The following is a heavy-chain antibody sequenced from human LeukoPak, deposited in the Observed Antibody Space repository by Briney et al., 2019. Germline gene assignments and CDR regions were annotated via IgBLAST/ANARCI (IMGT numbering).Heavy chain of an antibody. J-gene: IGHJ4*02. CDR2: IYYSGST. D-gene: IGHD3-10*01. CDR3: ARENVNYYGSGSYLPTYYFDY. CDR1: GGSISSSSYY. V-gene: IGHV4-39*07. Sequence: SETLSLTCTVSGGSISSSSYYWGWIRQPPGKGLEWIGSIYYSGSTYYNPPLKSRVTISVDTSKNQFSLKLSSVTAADTAVYYCARENVNYYGSGSYLPTYYFDYWGQGTLVTVSS.